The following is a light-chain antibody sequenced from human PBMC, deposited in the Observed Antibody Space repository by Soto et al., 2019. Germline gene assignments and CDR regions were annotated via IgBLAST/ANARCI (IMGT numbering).Light chain of an antibody. CDR1: QSIYSF. CDR3: QQSHAARS. V-gene: IGKV1-39*01. CDR2: AAS. Sequence: DIQMTQSPSSLSASVGDRVTITCRASQSIYSFLHWYQQKPGKAPKLLIYAASTLQSGVPSRFSGSGSGTDFTLSSRSLQPDDFATYYCQQSHAARSFGQGTKVEMK. J-gene: IGKJ1*01.